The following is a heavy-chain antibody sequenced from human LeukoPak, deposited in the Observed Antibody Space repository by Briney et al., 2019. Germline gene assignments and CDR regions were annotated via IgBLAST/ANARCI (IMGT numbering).Heavy chain of an antibody. J-gene: IGHJ4*02. V-gene: IGHV3-30-3*01. CDR1: GFTFSSYA. CDR3: ASEGDYIPFDY. D-gene: IGHD4-17*01. CDR2: ISYDGSSK. Sequence: GRSLRLSCAASGFTFSSYAMHWVRQAPGKGLEWVAVISYDGSSKYYTDSVKGRFTISRDNSKNTLYLQMNSLRAEDTAVYYCASEGDYIPFDYWGQGTLVTVSS.